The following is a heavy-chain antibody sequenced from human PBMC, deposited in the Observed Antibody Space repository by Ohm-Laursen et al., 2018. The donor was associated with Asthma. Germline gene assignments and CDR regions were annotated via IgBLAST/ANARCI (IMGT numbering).Heavy chain of an antibody. V-gene: IGHV4-59*01. CDR3: VREDFDWPPGYCDY. J-gene: IGHJ4*02. D-gene: IGHD3-9*01. Sequence: GTLSLTCTLSGASFSTYYWGWIRQPPGKGLEWIGYIYSTGSTNYNPSLESQVTISMDTSTNQFSLKLSSVTAADTAVYYCVREDFDWPPGYCDYWGQGTLVTVSS. CDR1: GASFSTYY. CDR2: IYSTGST.